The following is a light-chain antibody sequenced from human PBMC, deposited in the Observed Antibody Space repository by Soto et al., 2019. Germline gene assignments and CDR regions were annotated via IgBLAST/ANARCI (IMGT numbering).Light chain of an antibody. V-gene: IGKV4-1*01. J-gene: IGKJ5*01. CDR1: QSVLSRSNNKNY. Sequence: DIVMTQSPDSLAVSLGERATINCKSSQSVLSRSNNKNYLGWYQKKPGQPPKLLLYWASTRESGVPDRFSGSGSGTDFTLTIRSLQAEDVAVYYCQQYYGAPITFGQGTRLEIK. CDR3: QQYYGAPIT. CDR2: WAS.